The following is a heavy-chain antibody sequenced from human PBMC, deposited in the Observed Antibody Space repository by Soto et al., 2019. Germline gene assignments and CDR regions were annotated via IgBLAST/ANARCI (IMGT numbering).Heavy chain of an antibody. CDR3: ARDHGSGYRRDYGMDV. Sequence: QVQLVESGGGVVQPGRSLRLSCAASGFTFSSYGMHWVRQAPGKGLEWVAVIWYDGSNKYYADSVKGRFTISRDNSKNTLYLQMNSLRAEDTAVYYCARDHGSGYRRDYGMDVWGQGTTVTVSS. D-gene: IGHD3-22*01. CDR1: GFTFSSYG. J-gene: IGHJ6*02. V-gene: IGHV3-33*01. CDR2: IWYDGSNK.